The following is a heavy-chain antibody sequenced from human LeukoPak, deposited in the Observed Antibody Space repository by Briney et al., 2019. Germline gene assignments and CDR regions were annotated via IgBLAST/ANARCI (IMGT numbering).Heavy chain of an antibody. CDR2: ISPSSSTI. Sequence: GGSLRLSCAASEFSFSSYSMNWVRQAPGRGLEWVSYISPSSSTIFYADSVRGRFTMSRDNAKNSLYLQMNSLRAEDTAVYYCARDALPYCGGDCPFDIWGQGTMVTVSS. CDR1: EFSFSSYS. D-gene: IGHD2-21*02. CDR3: ARDALPYCGGDCPFDI. J-gene: IGHJ3*02. V-gene: IGHV3-48*01.